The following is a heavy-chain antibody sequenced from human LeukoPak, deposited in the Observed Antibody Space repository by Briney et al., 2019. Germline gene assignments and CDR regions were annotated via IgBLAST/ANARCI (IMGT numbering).Heavy chain of an antibody. D-gene: IGHD3-9*01. CDR3: AKWGDYDILTGYYDPDY. Sequence: HPGGSLRLSCAASGFTFTNYAMYWVRQAPRRGLEWVSAVSGRDDSPYYADSVKGRFTISRDTSKNTLYLQMNSLRAEDTAVYYCAKWGDYDILTGYYDPDYWGQGTLVTVSS. CDR2: VSGRDDSP. CDR1: GFTFTNYA. J-gene: IGHJ4*02. V-gene: IGHV3-23*01.